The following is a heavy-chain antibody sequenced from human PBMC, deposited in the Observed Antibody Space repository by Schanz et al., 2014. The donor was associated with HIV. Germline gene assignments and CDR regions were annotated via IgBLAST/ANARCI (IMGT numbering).Heavy chain of an antibody. V-gene: IGHV3-49*05. CDR2: IRSKGYGGTP. CDR1: GFTFGDHP. J-gene: IGHJ6*02. Sequence: EVQLVESGGGLVKPGRSLRLSCTASGFTFGDHPMSWFRQAPGKGLEWVGFIRSKGYGGTPDYAASVTGRFTISRDDSKNSVYLQMNSLNIEDTAVYYCRGYRFYYGVDFWGQGTTVTVS. CDR3: RGYRFYYGVDF. D-gene: IGHD5-18*01.